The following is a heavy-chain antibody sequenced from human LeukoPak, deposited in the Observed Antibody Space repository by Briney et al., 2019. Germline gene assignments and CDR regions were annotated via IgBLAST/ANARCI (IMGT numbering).Heavy chain of an antibody. CDR2: INKEGSET. CDR3: FTRDRLFSGFRAFDI. J-gene: IGHJ3*02. D-gene: IGHD3-10*01. V-gene: IGHV3-7*01. Sequence: PGGSLRHSCAASGFTFSTYWMTWVREAPGKGVEWGAHINKEGSETYYVDSVKGRFTISRDNSKNTLYLQMNSLRAEDTAVYYCFTRDRLFSGFRAFDIWGQGTIVTVSS. CDR1: GFTFSTYW.